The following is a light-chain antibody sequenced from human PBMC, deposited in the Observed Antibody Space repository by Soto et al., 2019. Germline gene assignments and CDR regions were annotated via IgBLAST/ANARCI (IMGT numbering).Light chain of an antibody. V-gene: IGKV3-11*01. CDR1: QSVTTY. CDR3: QQRSNI. J-gene: IGKJ3*01. Sequence: VLTQSPATLSLPPGERATLSCRASQSVTTYLAWYQQKPGQAPRLLIYDASTRDTGIPARFSGSGSGTDFTLTISSLEPEDFAVYYCQQRSNIFGPGTKVDIK. CDR2: DAS.